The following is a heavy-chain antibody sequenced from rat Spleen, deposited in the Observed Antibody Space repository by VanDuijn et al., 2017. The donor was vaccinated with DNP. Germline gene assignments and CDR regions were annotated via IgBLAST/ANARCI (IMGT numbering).Heavy chain of an antibody. D-gene: IGHD1-10*01. CDR1: GFTFNYYW. V-gene: IGHV5-31*01. CDR2: ITSGTGTT. J-gene: IGHJ4*01. CDR3: ISTLEAPLDA. Sequence: EVQLVESGGDLVQPGRSLKLSCVASGFTFNYYWMAWIRQVPGKGLEWIASITSGTGTTSYADAVKGRFMISRDDTKNTLSLQMDSLRSEVTATYYCISTLEAPLDAWGQGTSVTVSS.